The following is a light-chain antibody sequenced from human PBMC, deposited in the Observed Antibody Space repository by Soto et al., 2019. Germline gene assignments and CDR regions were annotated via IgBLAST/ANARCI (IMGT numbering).Light chain of an antibody. Sequence: EIVLTQSPATLSLSPGERATLSCRASQSVSSYLAWYQQKPGQAPRLLIYDASNRATGIPARFRGSGSGTDFTLTISSLEPEDFAVYYCQQRSTPLYTFGQGTKLEIK. CDR1: QSVSSY. CDR2: DAS. J-gene: IGKJ2*01. V-gene: IGKV3-11*01. CDR3: QQRSTPLYT.